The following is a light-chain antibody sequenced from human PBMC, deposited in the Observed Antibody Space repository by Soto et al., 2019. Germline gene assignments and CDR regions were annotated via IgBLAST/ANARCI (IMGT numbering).Light chain of an antibody. V-gene: IGKV3-20*01. CDR3: QQYGDSPRT. J-gene: IGKJ1*01. CDR2: GAS. CDR1: QSVSRNY. Sequence: IVLTQSPGTLSLSPGERATLSCRASQSVSRNYLAWYQHKPGQAPTLLIYGASRRTPGIPDRFSGRGSGTDFTLTISGLEPEDFAVYYCQQYGDSPRTFGQGTKVDIK.